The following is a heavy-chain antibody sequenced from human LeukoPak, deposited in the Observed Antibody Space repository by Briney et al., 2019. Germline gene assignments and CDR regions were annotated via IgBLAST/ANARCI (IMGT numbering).Heavy chain of an antibody. D-gene: IGHD3-16*01. CDR2: IYYTGTT. J-gene: IGHJ4*02. CDR1: GASISSSTYY. CDR3: ASAPRQGSIGGLDY. Sequence: PSETLSLTCSVSGASISSSTYYWGWLRQPPGKGLEWIGAIYYTGTTYYNPSLRSRVTISVDTSKNHFSLKLSSVTAADTALYYCASAPRQGSIGGLDYWGQGTLVTVSS. V-gene: IGHV4-39*02.